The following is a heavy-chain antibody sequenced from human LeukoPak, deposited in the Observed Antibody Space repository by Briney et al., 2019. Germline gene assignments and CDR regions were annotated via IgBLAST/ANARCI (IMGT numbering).Heavy chain of an antibody. V-gene: IGHV4-39*07. CDR3: AREWSAAPFYYFDY. CDR1: GGSISSSTYY. Sequence: SETLSLTCTVSGGSISSSTYYWAWIRQPPGKGLEWFGNIFYSGSTYYNPSLKSRVTISVDTSKNQFSLRLSSVTAADTAVYYCAREWSAAPFYYFDYWGQGTLVTVSS. J-gene: IGHJ4*02. CDR2: IFYSGST. D-gene: IGHD3-3*02.